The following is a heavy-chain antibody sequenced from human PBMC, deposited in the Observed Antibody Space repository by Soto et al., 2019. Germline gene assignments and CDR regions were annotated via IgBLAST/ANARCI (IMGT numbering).Heavy chain of an antibody. V-gene: IGHV4-4*02. CDR1: GGSISGSNW. D-gene: IGHD2-15*01. CDR3: ARDLGYCSGGSCFAFDY. CDR2: IYHSGST. Sequence: SETLSLTCAVSGGSISGSNWWSWVRQPPGKGLEWIGEIYHSGSTNYNPSLKSRVTISVDKSKNQFSLKLSSVTAADTAVYYCARDLGYCSGGSCFAFDYWGQGTLVT. J-gene: IGHJ4*02.